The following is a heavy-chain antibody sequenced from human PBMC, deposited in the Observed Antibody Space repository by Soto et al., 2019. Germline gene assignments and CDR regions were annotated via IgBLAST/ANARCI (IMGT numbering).Heavy chain of an antibody. D-gene: IGHD2-2*01. CDR1: GFTFSSYW. Sequence: GGSLRLSCAASGFTFSSYWMSWVRQAPGKGLEWVANIKQDGSEKYYVDSVKGRFTISRDNAKNSLYLQMNSLRAEDTAVYYCARGLGYCSSTSCYGSGHWFDPWGQGTLGTVSS. J-gene: IGHJ5*02. CDR3: ARGLGYCSSTSCYGSGHWFDP. CDR2: IKQDGSEK. V-gene: IGHV3-7*01.